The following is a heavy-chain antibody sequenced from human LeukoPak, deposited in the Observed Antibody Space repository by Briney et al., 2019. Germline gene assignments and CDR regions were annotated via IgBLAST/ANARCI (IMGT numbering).Heavy chain of an antibody. J-gene: IGHJ4*02. Sequence: GGSLRLSCAASGFTFSGYAMSWVRQAPGKGLEWVSGISATGGSTYYADTVKGRFTISRDNSKNTLYLQMNSLRAEDTAVYYCVRDSYGFDYWGQGTLVTVSS. V-gene: IGHV3-23*01. CDR2: ISATGGST. CDR1: GFTFSGYA. D-gene: IGHD3-16*01. CDR3: VRDSYGFDY.